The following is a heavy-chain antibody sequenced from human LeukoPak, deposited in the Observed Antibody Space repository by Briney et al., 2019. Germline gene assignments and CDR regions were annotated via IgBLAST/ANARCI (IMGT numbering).Heavy chain of an antibody. V-gene: IGHV3-9*01. CDR3: AKGVPSSWSPFDY. Sequence: GGCLRLSCAASGFTFSSYAMHWVRQAPGKGLEWVSGISWNSGSIGYADSVKGRFTISRDNAKNSLYLQMNSLRAEDTALYYCAKGVPSSWSPFDYWGQGTLVTVSS. CDR1: GFTFSSYA. D-gene: IGHD6-13*01. J-gene: IGHJ4*02. CDR2: ISWNSGSI.